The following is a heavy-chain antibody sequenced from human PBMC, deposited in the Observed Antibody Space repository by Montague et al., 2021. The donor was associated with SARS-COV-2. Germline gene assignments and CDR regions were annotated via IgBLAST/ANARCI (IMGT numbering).Heavy chain of an antibody. D-gene: IGHD5-24*01. CDR2: IYYNSGNT. Sequence: SETLSLTCSVSGGSISDYYWNWIRQPPGKGLEWIGYIYYNSGNTXYNPSLQSRVTISLDTSKNQFSLNLRSVTAADTALYFCARGTGYNYYFDCWGLGTLVPASP. V-gene: IGHV4-59*01. CDR1: GGSISDYY. J-gene: IGHJ4*02. CDR3: ARGTGYNYYFDC.